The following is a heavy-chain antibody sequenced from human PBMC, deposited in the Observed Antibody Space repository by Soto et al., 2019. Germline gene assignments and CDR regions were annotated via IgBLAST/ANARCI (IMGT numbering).Heavy chain of an antibody. CDR2: IYHSGST. Sequence: SETLSLACAVSGGSISSSNWWSWVRQPPGKGLEWIGEIYHSGSTNYNPSLKSRVTISVDKSKNQFSLKLSSVTAADTAVYYCAREQVPAYHYGMDVWGQGTTVTVSS. J-gene: IGHJ6*02. CDR3: AREQVPAYHYGMDV. D-gene: IGHD2-2*01. V-gene: IGHV4-4*02. CDR1: GGSISSSNW.